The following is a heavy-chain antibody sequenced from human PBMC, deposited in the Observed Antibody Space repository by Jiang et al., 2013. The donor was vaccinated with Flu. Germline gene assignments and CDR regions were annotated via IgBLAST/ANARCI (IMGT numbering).Heavy chain of an antibody. J-gene: IGHJ3*02. CDR1: GDFFNRHG. CDR3: ARVMDCDSPDCQDAFDI. CDR2: IIPMLGVA. Sequence: QLVESGAEVRTPGSSVKVSCKASGDFFNRHGFSWVRQAPGQGLEWMGGIIPMLGVASYAQRFQGRVSLTADKPTTTTYMELNRLRSEDTAVYYCARVMDCDSPDCQDAFDIWGQGTMVTVSS. V-gene: IGHV1-69*10. D-gene: IGHD2/OR15-2a*01.